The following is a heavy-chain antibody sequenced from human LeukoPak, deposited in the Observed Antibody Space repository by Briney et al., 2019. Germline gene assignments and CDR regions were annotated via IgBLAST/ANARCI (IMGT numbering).Heavy chain of an antibody. D-gene: IGHD5-12*01. CDR2: INQDGSKE. CDR3: VRDGGVSGYDLLDY. V-gene: IGHV3-7*01. Sequence: GGSLRLSCAASGFTFSNYLMTWVRQAPGKGLEWVAHINQDGSKEYYMDSVKARFTISRDNAKNSLSLQMNSLRAEDTAVYYCVRDGGVSGYDLLDYWGQGTLVTVSS. CDR1: GFTFSNYL. J-gene: IGHJ4*02.